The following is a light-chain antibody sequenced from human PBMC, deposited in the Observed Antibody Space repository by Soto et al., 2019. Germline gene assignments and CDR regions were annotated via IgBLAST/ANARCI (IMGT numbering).Light chain of an antibody. CDR3: QESYSTLWGT. J-gene: IGKJ1*01. CDR2: GAS. V-gene: IGKV1-39*01. CDR1: QSINTY. Sequence: DIQMTQSPSSLSASVGDTVTITCRTSQSINTYLNWYQQKPGKAPQVLIYGASSLQSGVPLRFSGSGSGTDFTLTIRSMQPEDFANYYCQESYSTLWGTCGQGTKVDI.